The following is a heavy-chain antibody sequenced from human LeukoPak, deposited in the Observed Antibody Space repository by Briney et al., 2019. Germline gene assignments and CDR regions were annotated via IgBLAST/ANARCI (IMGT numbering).Heavy chain of an antibody. CDR2: IKFDGNDK. D-gene: IGHD3-22*01. CDR1: GFTFSNYW. Sequence: PGGSLRLSCAASGFTFSNYWMSWVRQAPGKGLEWVANIKFDGNDKFYVDSVKGRFTISRDNSKNTLYLQMNSLRAEDTAVYYCARAYRGYDSSGPLDYWGQGTLVTVSS. CDR3: ARAYRGYDSSGPLDY. J-gene: IGHJ4*02. V-gene: IGHV3-7*01.